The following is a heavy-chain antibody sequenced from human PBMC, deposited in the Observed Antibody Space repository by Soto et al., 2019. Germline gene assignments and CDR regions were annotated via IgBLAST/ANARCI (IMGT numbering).Heavy chain of an antibody. CDR2: ISAYNGNT. CDR3: ARFEYSSSYKFDY. V-gene: IGHV1-18*01. Sequence: ASVKVSFKASGYTFTSYGISWVRQAPGQGLEWMGWISAYNGNTNYAQKLQGRVTISVDTSKNQFSLKLSSVTAADTAVYYCARFEYSSSYKFDYWGQGTLVTVSS. D-gene: IGHD6-6*01. CDR1: GYTFTSYG. J-gene: IGHJ4*02.